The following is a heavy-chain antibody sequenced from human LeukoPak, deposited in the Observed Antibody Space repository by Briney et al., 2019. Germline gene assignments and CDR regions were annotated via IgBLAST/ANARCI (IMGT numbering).Heavy chain of an antibody. CDR3: ARVRRGYSGHAFDY. CDR1: GFTFSSYS. CDR2: ISSSSSYI. J-gene: IGHJ4*02. Sequence: GGSLRLSCAASGFTFSSYSMNWVRQAPGKGLEWVSSISSSSSYIYYADSVKGRFTISRDNAKNSLYLQMNSLRAEDTAVYYCARVRRGYSGHAFDYWGQGTLVTVSS. D-gene: IGHD5-12*01. V-gene: IGHV3-21*01.